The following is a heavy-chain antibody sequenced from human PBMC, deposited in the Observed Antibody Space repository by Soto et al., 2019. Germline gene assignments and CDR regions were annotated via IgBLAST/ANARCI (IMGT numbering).Heavy chain of an antibody. J-gene: IGHJ3*02. CDR3: ARDDGYSYGPAAFDI. Sequence: ASVKVSCKASGGTFSSYAISWVRQAPGQGLEWMGGIIPIFGTANYAQKFQGRVTITADESTSTAYMELSSLRSEDTAAYYCARDDGYSYGPAAFDIWGQGTMVTVSS. D-gene: IGHD5-18*01. V-gene: IGHV1-69*13. CDR1: GGTFSSYA. CDR2: IIPIFGTA.